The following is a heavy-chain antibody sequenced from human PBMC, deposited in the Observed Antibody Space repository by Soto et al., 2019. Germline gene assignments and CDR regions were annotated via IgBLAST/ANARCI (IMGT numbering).Heavy chain of an antibody. CDR1: GFTFSNYW. CDR3: AKEGS. V-gene: IGHV3-7*05. J-gene: IGHJ5*02. Sequence: VGSLRLSCATSGFTFSNYWMYWVRQAPGKGPEWVANIKHDGSEKYYVDSVKGRFTISRDNAKNSLYLQMNSLRVEDTAVYYCAKEGSWGQGTLVTVSS. CDR2: IKHDGSEK.